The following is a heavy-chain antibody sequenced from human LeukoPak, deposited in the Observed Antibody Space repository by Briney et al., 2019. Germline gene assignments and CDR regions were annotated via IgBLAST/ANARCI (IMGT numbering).Heavy chain of an antibody. CDR2: MNPSGGST. V-gene: IGHV1-46*01. J-gene: IGHJ4*02. D-gene: IGHD1-14*01. CDR3: ALNEPTFDC. Sequence: SVEVSCKASGYSFTRYYMLGVRQAPGQGLEWRGIMNPSGGSTTYAQKFQSRVTLTRDPSTRTVYMELSSLRAEDTAVYFCALNEPTFDCWGRGTLVTVSS. CDR1: GYSFTRYY.